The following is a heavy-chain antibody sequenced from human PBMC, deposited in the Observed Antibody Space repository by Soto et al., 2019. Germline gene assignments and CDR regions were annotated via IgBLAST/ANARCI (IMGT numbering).Heavy chain of an antibody. V-gene: IGHV3-33*01. CDR1: GFTFSSYG. D-gene: IGHD3-3*01. J-gene: IGHJ6*02. Sequence: PGGSLRLSCAASGFTFSSYGMHWVRQAPGKGLEWVAVIWYDGSNKYYADSVKGRFTISRDNSKNTLYLQMNSLRAEDTAVYYCARDLPYDFWSGYSLYYYYGMDVWGQGTTVTVSS. CDR3: ARDLPYDFWSGYSLYYYYGMDV. CDR2: IWYDGSNK.